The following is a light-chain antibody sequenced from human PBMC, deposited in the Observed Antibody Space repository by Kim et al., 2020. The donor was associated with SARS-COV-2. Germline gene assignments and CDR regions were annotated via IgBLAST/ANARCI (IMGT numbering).Light chain of an antibody. Sequence: DIQLTQSPSFLSASVRDRVTISCRASQGISSHLAWYQQRPGRAPKLLIFAASTLQSGVPSRFSGSGSGTEFTLTINRLQPEDSATYYCLQLSSYPYTFGQGTKLEIK. CDR1: QGISSH. CDR3: LQLSSYPYT. CDR2: AAS. J-gene: IGKJ2*01. V-gene: IGKV1-9*01.